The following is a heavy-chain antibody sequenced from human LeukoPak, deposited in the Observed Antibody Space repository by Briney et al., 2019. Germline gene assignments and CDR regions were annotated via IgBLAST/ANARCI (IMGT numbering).Heavy chain of an antibody. CDR3: ARPLYYGSGSSGY. CDR1: GYTFTNNF. J-gene: IGHJ4*02. Sequence: ASVKVSCKASGYTFTNNFMHWVRQAPGQGLEWMGIINPSGDNTWYAQKFQGRVTMTRDMATSTDYMEVSSLRSEDTAVYYCARPLYYGSGSSGYWGQGTLVTVSS. V-gene: IGHV1-46*01. D-gene: IGHD3-10*01. CDR2: INPSGDNT.